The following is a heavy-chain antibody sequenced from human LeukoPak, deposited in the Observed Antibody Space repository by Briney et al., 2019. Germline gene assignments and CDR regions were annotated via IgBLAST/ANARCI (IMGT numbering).Heavy chain of an antibody. D-gene: IGHD3-3*01. Sequence: GGSLGLSCSASGYTLSSYAMTCVRHAQGEGREWDSPICGRGDFELYTESVKGRFTISRDHSKNTVYMQIVSLRPEDTGIFICPREGDFWSGYPIDHYYYMSVWGEGSTVSVTS. V-gene: IGHV3-23*01. CDR3: PREGDFWSGYPIDHYYYMSV. CDR2: ICGRGDFE. J-gene: IGHJ6*03. CDR1: GYTLSSYA.